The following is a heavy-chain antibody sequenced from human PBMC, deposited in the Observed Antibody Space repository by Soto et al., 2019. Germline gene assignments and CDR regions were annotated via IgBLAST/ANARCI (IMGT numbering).Heavy chain of an antibody. J-gene: IGHJ6*02. CDR2: IYYSGST. V-gene: IGHV4-39*01. CDR1: GGSISSSSYY. CDR3: ARLRGDSGGGRGVMDV. Sequence: PSETLSLTCTVSGGSISSSSYYWGWIRQPPGKGLEWIGSIYYSGSTYYNPSLKSRVTISVDTSKNQFSLKLSSVTAADTAVYYCARLRGDSGGGRGVMDVWGQGTTVTVSS. D-gene: IGHD4-17*01.